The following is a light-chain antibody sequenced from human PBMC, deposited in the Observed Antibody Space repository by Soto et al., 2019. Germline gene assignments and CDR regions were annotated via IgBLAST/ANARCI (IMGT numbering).Light chain of an antibody. CDR3: SSYTSSSTVV. CDR2: EVS. Sequence: QSALTQPASVSGSPGQSITISCTGTSSDVGGYNYVSWYQQHPGKAPKLMIYEVSNRPSGVSNRFSGSKSGNTASLTISGLDADDDADYYCSSYTSSSTVVFGGGTKLTVL. V-gene: IGLV2-14*01. J-gene: IGLJ3*02. CDR1: SSDVGGYNY.